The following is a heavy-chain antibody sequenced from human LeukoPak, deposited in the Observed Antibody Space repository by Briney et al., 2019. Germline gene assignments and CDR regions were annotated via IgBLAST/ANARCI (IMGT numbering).Heavy chain of an antibody. J-gene: IGHJ4*02. CDR3: ARSGYTLYYFDY. V-gene: IGHV3-7*01. CDR2: IKQDGSEK. Sequence: GGSLRLSCAASGFTFSSYAMSWVRQAPGKGLEWVANIKQDGSEKYYVDSVKGRFTISRDNAKNSLYLQMNSLRAEDTAVYYCARSGYTLYYFDYWGQGTLVTVSS. D-gene: IGHD3-3*01. CDR1: GFTFSSYA.